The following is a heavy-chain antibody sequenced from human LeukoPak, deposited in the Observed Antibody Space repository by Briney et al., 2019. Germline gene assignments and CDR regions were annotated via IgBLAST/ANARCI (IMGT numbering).Heavy chain of an antibody. J-gene: IGHJ6*04. CDR2: ISSSGSTL. D-gene: IGHD3-10*01. CDR3: ARVDYYGSGSYQAPDV. Sequence: GGSLRLSCAASGFTFSDYYMSWIRQAPGKGLEWASYISSSGSTLYYADSVKGRFTISRDNAKNSLYLQMNSLRAEDTAVYYCARVDYYGSGSYQAPDVWGKGTTVTVSS. V-gene: IGHV3-11*04. CDR1: GFTFSDYY.